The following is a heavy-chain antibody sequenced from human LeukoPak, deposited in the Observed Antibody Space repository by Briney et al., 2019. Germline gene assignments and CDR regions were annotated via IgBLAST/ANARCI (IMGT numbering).Heavy chain of an antibody. D-gene: IGHD6-19*01. Sequence: ASVKVSCKASGYTFTGYYLHWVRQAPGQGLEWMGWINPNSGGTNFAQKFQGRVTMTRDTSISTAYMRLSRLRSDDTAVYFCARDSYSSGAFDIWGQGTMVTVSS. V-gene: IGHV1-2*02. CDR2: INPNSGGT. CDR1: GYTFTGYY. CDR3: ARDSYSSGAFDI. J-gene: IGHJ3*02.